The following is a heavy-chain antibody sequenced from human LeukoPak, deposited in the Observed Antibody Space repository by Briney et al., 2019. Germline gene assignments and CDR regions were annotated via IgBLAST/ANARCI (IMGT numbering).Heavy chain of an antibody. V-gene: IGHV1-24*01. CDR2: FDPEDGET. J-gene: IGHJ4*02. CDR3: ARGRDKTTSPAIDY. D-gene: IGHD2-2*01. Sequence: ASVKVSCKVSGYTLTELSMHWVRQAPGKGLEWMGGFDPEDGETIYAQKFQGRVTMTEDTSTDTAYMELSRLTSDDTAVYYCARGRDKTTSPAIDYWGQGTLVTVSS. CDR1: GYTLTELS.